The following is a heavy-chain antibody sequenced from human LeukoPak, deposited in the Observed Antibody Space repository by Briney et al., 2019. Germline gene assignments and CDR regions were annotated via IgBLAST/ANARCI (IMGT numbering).Heavy chain of an antibody. Sequence: SETLSLTCGVSGVSISSYSYYYGWIRQPPGKGLEWIGSIFYSGTTYHNPSLQRRVTISLGTSKNQVSLKLNSVTAADTAVYYCATYADYGSGRTNWGQGTLVIVSS. CDR1: GVSISSYSYY. J-gene: IGHJ4*02. V-gene: IGHV4-39*07. CDR2: IFYSGTT. D-gene: IGHD3-10*01. CDR3: ATYADYGSGRTN.